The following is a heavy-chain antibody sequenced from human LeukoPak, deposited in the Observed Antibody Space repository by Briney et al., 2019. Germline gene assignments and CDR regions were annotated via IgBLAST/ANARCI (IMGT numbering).Heavy chain of an antibody. J-gene: IGHJ4*02. CDR2: IYSGGST. D-gene: IGHD3-3*01. CDR3: ARGRSYDFWSGYHFDY. Sequence: PGGSLRLSCAASGFTVSSNYMSWVRQAPGKGLEGVSVIYSGGSTYYADSVKGRFTISRHNSKNTLYLQMNSLRAEDTAVYYCARGRSYDFWSGYHFDYWGQGTLVTVSS. V-gene: IGHV3-53*01. CDR1: GFTVSSNY.